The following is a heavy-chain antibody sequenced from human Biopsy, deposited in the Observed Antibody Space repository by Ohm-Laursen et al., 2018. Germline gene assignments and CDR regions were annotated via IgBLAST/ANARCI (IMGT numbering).Heavy chain of an antibody. J-gene: IGHJ4*02. CDR2: ISAYNGHT. CDR3: ARDPHGEGRDYGSYFDY. Sequence: SSVKVSCKASGYPFITYGISWVRQAPAQGLEWMGWISAYNGHTKFARKFQDRVTMTTDTSTTTAYMDLRSLRSDDTAVYYCARDPHGEGRDYGSYFDYWGQGTLVTVSS. V-gene: IGHV1-18*01. D-gene: IGHD4-17*01. CDR1: GYPFITYG.